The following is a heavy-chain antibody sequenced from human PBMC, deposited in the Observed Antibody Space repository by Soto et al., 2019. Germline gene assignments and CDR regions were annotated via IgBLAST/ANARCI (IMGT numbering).Heavy chain of an antibody. J-gene: IGHJ5*02. CDR3: AGDRVRVRGYSDGSVRNNWFDP. CDR1: GGTFSSYA. V-gene: IGHV1-69*12. CDR2: IIPIFGTA. Sequence: QVQLVQSGAEVKKPGSSVKVSCKASGGTFSSYAISWVRQAPGQGLEWMGGIIPIFGTANYAQKFQGRVTITADESTSTAYMELSSLRSEDTAVYYCAGDRVRVRGYSDGSVRNNWFDPWGQGTLVTVSS. D-gene: IGHD5-18*01.